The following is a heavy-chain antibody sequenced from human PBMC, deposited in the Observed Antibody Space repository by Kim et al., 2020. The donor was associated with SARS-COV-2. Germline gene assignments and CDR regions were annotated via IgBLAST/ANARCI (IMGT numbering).Heavy chain of an antibody. CDR2: IKNDGSST. D-gene: IGHD6-19*01. CDR1: GFTFSSYW. V-gene: IGHV3-74*01. J-gene: IGHJ4*02. Sequence: GGSLRLSCAASGFTFSSYWMHWVRQAPGKGLVWASRIKNDGSSTRYADSVKGRFTISRDNAKNTLYLQINSLRAEDTAVYYCAREAYNSGQYYFDYWGQGTLVTVSS. CDR3: AREAYNSGQYYFDY.